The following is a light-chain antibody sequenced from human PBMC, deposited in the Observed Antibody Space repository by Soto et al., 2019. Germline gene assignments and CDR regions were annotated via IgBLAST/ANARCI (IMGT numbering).Light chain of an antibody. Sequence: DIQMTQSPSTLSASVGDRVTITCRASQSISGWLAWYKQKPGKAPKLLIYTASSLQSGVPSRFSGGGAGTEFTLTISSLQPDDFATYYCQQYNTNYRTFGRGTRVEI. CDR3: QQYNTNYRT. J-gene: IGKJ1*01. V-gene: IGKV1-5*03. CDR1: QSISGW. CDR2: TAS.